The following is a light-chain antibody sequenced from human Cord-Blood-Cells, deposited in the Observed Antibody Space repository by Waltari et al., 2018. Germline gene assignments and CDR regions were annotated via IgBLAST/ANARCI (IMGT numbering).Light chain of an antibody. CDR1: SSDVGSYNL. CDR2: EGS. CDR3: CSYAGSSTPNWV. Sequence: QSALTQPASVSGSPGQSITIPCTGTSSDVGSYNLVSCYQQHPGKTPKLMVYEGSKRPSGVSNRFSGSKSGNTASLTISGLQAEDEADYYCCSYAGSSTPNWVFGGGTKLTVL. V-gene: IGLV2-23*01. J-gene: IGLJ3*02.